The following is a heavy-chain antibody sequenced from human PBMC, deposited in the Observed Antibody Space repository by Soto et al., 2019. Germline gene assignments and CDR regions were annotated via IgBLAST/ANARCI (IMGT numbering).Heavy chain of an antibody. V-gene: IGHV3-30*18. CDR2: ISYDGSNK. CDR1: GFTFSSYG. D-gene: IGHD6-19*01. Sequence: GGSLRLSCAASGFTFSSYGMHWVRQAPGMGLEWVAVISYDGSNKYYADSVKGRFTISRDNSKNTLYLQMNSLRAEDTAVYYCAKLGGLGYWGQGTLVTVSS. J-gene: IGHJ4*02. CDR3: AKLGGLGY.